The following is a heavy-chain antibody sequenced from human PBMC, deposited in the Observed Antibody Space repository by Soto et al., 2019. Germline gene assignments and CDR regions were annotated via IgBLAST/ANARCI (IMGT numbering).Heavy chain of an antibody. CDR1: GYTFKNYG. D-gene: IGHD3-9*01. V-gene: IGHV1-18*04. CDR3: VLGGLETGYYRDMDY. Sequence: QDHLVQSGAEVKKPGASAKVSCKASGYTFKNYGMNWVRQAPGRGLECVAWISAYNGDTSYAQHFQGRVTVTTETLTNTAYMELRSLRPDDTAVYFCVLGGLETGYYRDMDYWGQGTLVSVSS. CDR2: ISAYNGDT. J-gene: IGHJ4*02.